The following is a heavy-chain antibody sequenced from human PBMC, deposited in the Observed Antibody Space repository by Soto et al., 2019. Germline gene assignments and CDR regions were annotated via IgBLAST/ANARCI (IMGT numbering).Heavy chain of an antibody. V-gene: IGHV5-51*01. J-gene: IGHJ4*02. D-gene: IGHD3-10*01. CDR2: VYPGDSDT. Sequence: GESLNIFCKVSGYSFTSYWLALVRQMPGKGLEWMGIVYPGDSDTRYSPSSQGQVTILADKSISTAYLQWSSLKASDTAMYYCARVQWFGELLGPGDYWGQGTLVASPQ. CDR1: GYSFTSYW. CDR3: ARVQWFGELLGPGDY.